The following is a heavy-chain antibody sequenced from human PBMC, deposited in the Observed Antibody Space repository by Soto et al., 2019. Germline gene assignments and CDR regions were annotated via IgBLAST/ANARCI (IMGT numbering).Heavy chain of an antibody. Sequence: GGSLRLSCRASGFAFSSRGMHWVRQAPGKGLEWVALISYDGRNEEYAESLKGRFTISRDNPESTLYLQMNGLRPEDAAVYYCVKDFGSGYLQVGADLWGQGTQVTVSS. CDR3: VKDFGSGYLQVGADL. J-gene: IGHJ5*02. D-gene: IGHD2-15*01. V-gene: IGHV3-30*18. CDR2: ISYDGRNE. CDR1: GFAFSSRG.